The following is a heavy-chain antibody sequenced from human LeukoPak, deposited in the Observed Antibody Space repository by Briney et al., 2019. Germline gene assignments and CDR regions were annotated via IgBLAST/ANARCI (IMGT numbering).Heavy chain of an antibody. CDR1: GFTFDDYG. J-gene: IGHJ4*02. Sequence: PGRSLRLSCAASGFTFDDYGMSWVRQALGKGLEWVSGINWNGGSTGYADSVKGRFTISRDNAKNSLYLQMNSLRAEDTALYHCARGGLRGFIDYWGQGTLVTVSS. CDR3: ARGGLRGFIDY. D-gene: IGHD4-17*01. V-gene: IGHV3-20*01. CDR2: INWNGGST.